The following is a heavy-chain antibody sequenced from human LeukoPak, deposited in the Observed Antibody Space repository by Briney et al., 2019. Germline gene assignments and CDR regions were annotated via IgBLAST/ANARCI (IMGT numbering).Heavy chain of an antibody. D-gene: IGHD6-19*01. CDR2: TFYRSKWYN. CDR1: GDSVSSNSAA. CDR3: AREEYSSVWSFDY. J-gene: IGHJ4*02. Sequence: SQTLSLTCAISGDSVSSNSAAWNWIRQSPSRGLEWLGRTFYRSKWYNDYVASVEGRITITPDTSKNQFSLQLNSVTPEDTAVYYCAREEYSSVWSFDYWSQGSLVTVSS. V-gene: IGHV6-1*01.